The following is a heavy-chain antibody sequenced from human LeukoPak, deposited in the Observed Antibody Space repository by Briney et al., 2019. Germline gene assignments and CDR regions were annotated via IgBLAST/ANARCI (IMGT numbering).Heavy chain of an antibody. CDR2: MNPNSGNT. D-gene: IGHD6-6*01. J-gene: IGHJ4*02. Sequence: ASVKVSCKASGYTFTSYDINWVRQATGQGLEWMGWMNPNSGNTGYAQKFQGRVTMTRNTSISTAYMELSSLRSEDTAVYYCHIYSSSPRDFDYWGQGTLVTVSS. CDR3: HIYSSSPRDFDY. CDR1: GYTFTSYD. V-gene: IGHV1-8*01.